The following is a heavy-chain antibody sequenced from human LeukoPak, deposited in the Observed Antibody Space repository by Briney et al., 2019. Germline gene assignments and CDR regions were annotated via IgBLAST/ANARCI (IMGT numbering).Heavy chain of an antibody. CDR2: ISGSGGST. J-gene: IGHJ6*03. D-gene: IGHD3-10*01. Sequence: GGSLRLSCAASGFTFSSYGMSWVRQAPGKGLEWVSAISGSGGSTYYADSVKGRFTISRDNSKNTLYLQMNSLRAEDTAVYYCARKAGSLTMVRGVKFYMDVWGKGTTVTISS. V-gene: IGHV3-23*01. CDR3: ARKAGSLTMVRGVKFYMDV. CDR1: GFTFSSYG.